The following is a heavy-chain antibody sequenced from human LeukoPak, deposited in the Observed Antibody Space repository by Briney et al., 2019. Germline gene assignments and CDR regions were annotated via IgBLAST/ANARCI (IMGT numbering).Heavy chain of an antibody. D-gene: IGHD3-10*01. V-gene: IGHV7-4-1*02. CDR3: ARGLVTMVRGVSPPDY. CDR1: GYTFTSYA. CDR2: INTNTGNP. J-gene: IGHJ4*02. Sequence: ASVKVSCKASGYTFTSYAMNWVRQAPGQGLEWMGWINTNTGNPTYAQGFTGRFVFSLDTSVSTAYLQISSLKAEDTAVYYCARGLVTMVRGVSPPDYWGQGTLVTVSS.